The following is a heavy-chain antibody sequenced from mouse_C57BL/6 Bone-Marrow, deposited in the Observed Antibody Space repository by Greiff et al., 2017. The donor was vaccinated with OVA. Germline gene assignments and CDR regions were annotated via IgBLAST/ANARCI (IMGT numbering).Heavy chain of an antibody. CDR3: ARRYYGLYYFDY. V-gene: IGHV1-7*01. Sequence: VQVVESGAELAKPGASVKLSCKASGYTFTSYWMHWVKQRPGQGLEWIGYINPSSGYTKYNQKFKDKATLTADKSSSTAYMQLSSLTYEDSAVYYCARRYYGLYYFDYWGQGTTLTVSS. J-gene: IGHJ2*01. D-gene: IGHD1-1*01. CDR1: GYTFTSYW. CDR2: INPSSGYT.